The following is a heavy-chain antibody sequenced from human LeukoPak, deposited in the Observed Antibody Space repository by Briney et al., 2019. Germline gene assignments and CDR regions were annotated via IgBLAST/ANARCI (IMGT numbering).Heavy chain of an antibody. D-gene: IGHD2-15*01. CDR1: GFTIDDYA. V-gene: IGHV3-9*01. CDR2: ISWNGGSI. Sequence: QSGGSLRLSCAASGFTIDDYAMHWVRQAPGKGLEWVSGISWNGGSIGYADSVKGRFTISRDNAKNSLYLQMNSLRAEDTALYYCAKGRLVVVAADAFDIWGQGTMVTVSS. CDR3: AKGRLVVVAADAFDI. J-gene: IGHJ3*02.